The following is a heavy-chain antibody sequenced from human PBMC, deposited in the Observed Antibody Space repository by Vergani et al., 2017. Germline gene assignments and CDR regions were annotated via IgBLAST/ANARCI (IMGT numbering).Heavy chain of an antibody. D-gene: IGHD4-23*01. CDR1: GYSFTSYW. V-gene: IGHV5-51*01. CDR2: IYPGDSDT. Sequence: EVQLVQSGAEVKKPGESLKISCKGSGYSFTSYWIGWVRQMPGKGLEWMGIIYPGDSDTRYSPSFQGQVTISADKSISTAYLQWSSLKASDTAMYYCARQSSTVVSGDAFDIWGQGTMVTVSS. CDR3: ARQSSTVVSGDAFDI. J-gene: IGHJ3*02.